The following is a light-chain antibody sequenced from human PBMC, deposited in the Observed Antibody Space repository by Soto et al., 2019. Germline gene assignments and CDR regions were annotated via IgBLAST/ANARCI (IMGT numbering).Light chain of an antibody. CDR2: EGT. Sequence: QSVLTQPASVSGSPGQSITISCTGTSSDVVTYNLVSWYQKHPDKAPKLIIYEGTKRASGVSNRFSGSKSGNTASLTISGLQAEDEADYYCISYTGSSTSYVFGTGTKLTVL. CDR1: SSDVVTYNL. CDR3: ISYTGSSTSYV. V-gene: IGLV2-14*02. J-gene: IGLJ1*01.